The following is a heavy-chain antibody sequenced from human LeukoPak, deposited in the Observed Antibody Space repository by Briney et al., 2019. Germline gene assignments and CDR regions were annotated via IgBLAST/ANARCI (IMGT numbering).Heavy chain of an antibody. D-gene: IGHD2-8*02. CDR3: ARDNPLHCTGGECHRLNWFDP. CDR1: GGTFSTYS. CDR2: IIPIFGTT. V-gene: IGHV1-69*05. J-gene: IGHJ5*02. Sequence: SVKVSCKASGGTFSTYSISWVRQAPGHGLEWMGRIIPIFGTTIYAQESQGRVTMTTDESTSTAYMELSSLRSEDTAVYYCARDNPLHCTGGECHRLNWFDPWGQGTQVTVSS.